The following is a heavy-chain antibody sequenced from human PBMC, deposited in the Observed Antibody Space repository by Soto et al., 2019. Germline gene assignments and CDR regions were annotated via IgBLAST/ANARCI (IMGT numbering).Heavy chain of an antibody. CDR3: AISLVRVIIQEYHYGVDV. CDR2: IKEDGSEK. J-gene: IGHJ6*02. V-gene: IGHV3-7*01. Sequence: EVQLVESGGGLVQPGGSLRLSCAASGFTFSSYWMSWVRQGPGKGLEWLANIKEDGSEKYYVDSVRGRFAISRDNAKNSLYLQMNSLRAEDTAVYYCAISLVRVIIQEYHYGVDVWGQGTTVTVSS. CDR1: GFTFSSYW. D-gene: IGHD3-10*01.